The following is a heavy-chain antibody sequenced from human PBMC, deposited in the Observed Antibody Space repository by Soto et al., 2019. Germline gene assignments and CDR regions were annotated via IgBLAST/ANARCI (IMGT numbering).Heavy chain of an antibody. Sequence: EVQLLESGGGLVQPGGSLRLSCAASGFTFSNYAMTWVRQAPGKGLEYVSSITGSGAGTFYADSVNGRFTVSRDNSKNMLYLELNSLRGEDTAKYFCAKDPNGDCVGAFDSWGQGSLVTVSS. CDR2: ITGSGAGT. V-gene: IGHV3-23*01. J-gene: IGHJ4*02. CDR1: GFTFSNYA. CDR3: AKDPNGDCVGAFDS. D-gene: IGHD2-21*02.